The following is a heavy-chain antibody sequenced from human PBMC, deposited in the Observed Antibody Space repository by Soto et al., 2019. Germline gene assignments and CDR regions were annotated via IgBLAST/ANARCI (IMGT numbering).Heavy chain of an antibody. J-gene: IGHJ4*02. CDR1: GGSVSSGGYY. V-gene: IGHV4-61*08. CDR2: IHYSGNT. CDR3: ARGGTRGSSFY. D-gene: IGHD6-13*01. Sequence: SETLSLTCTVSGGSVSSGGYYWSWIRQTPGKGLEWIANIHYSGNTNYNPSLNSRVIISLDTSKNQFSLKLASVTAADTAVYYCARGGTRGSSFYWGQGTLVTVSS.